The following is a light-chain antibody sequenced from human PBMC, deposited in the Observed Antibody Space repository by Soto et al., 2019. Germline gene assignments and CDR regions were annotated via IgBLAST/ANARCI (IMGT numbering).Light chain of an antibody. Sequence: EIVLTQSPGTLSLSPGERATLSCSTSQSVSNNYLAWYQQKPGQAPRLLIYGASSRATGIPDRFSGSGSGTDFTLSISRLEPEDFAVYYCQQYSSLWTFGQGTKVEIK. CDR3: QQYSSLWT. CDR1: QSVSNNY. J-gene: IGKJ1*01. CDR2: GAS. V-gene: IGKV3-20*01.